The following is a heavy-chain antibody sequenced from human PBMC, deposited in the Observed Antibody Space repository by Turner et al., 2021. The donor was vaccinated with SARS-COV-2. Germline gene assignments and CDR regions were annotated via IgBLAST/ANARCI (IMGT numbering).Heavy chain of an antibody. J-gene: IGHJ4*02. CDR1: GGTFSSYD. D-gene: IGHD2-15*01. Sequence: QVQLVQSGAEVKKPGASVKVFCRTSGGTFSSYDISWVRQAPGQGLGWMGGIIPIFGTANYAQKFQGRVTITADESTSTAYMELSSLRSEDTAVYYCAKKTTHCSGGTCHEYFDYWGQGTLVTVSS. CDR2: IIPIFGTA. CDR3: AKKTTHCSGGTCHEYFDY. V-gene: IGHV1-69*01.